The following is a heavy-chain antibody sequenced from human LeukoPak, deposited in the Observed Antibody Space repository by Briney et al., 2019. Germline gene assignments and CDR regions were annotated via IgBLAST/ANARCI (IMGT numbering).Heavy chain of an antibody. V-gene: IGHV4-39*07. CDR1: GGSISSSIYY. D-gene: IGHD2-15*01. Sequence: SETLSLTCTVSGGSISSSIYYWGWICRPTGKGLEWIGNIYYSGGAYYNPSLKSRVTISVDTSKNQFSPKQSPVTAADTAVYYCARTPYCSGGSCYSGVLYWGQGTLVTVSS. CDR3: ARTPYCSGGSCYSGVLY. J-gene: IGHJ4*02. CDR2: IYYSGGA.